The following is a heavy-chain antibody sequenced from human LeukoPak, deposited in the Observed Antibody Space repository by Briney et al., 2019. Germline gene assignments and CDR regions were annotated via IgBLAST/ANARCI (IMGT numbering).Heavy chain of an antibody. V-gene: IGHV3-30*18. CDR3: VKSLDRHYYDIHGPLSH. D-gene: IGHD3-22*01. J-gene: IGHJ4*02. Sequence: GRSLRLSCAASGFTFSDYGMYWVRQAPGKGLEWVAAISYEGSNKYYGDSVKGQITISRDNARNTVDLQMNSLRAEDTAVYYCVKSLDRHYYDIHGPLSHWGQGTLVTVSS. CDR2: ISYEGSNK. CDR1: GFTFSDYG.